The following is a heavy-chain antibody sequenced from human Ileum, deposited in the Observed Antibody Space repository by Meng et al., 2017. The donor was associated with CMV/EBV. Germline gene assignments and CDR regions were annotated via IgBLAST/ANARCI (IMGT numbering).Heavy chain of an antibody. V-gene: IGHV4-39*07. D-gene: IGHD1-26*01. CDR1: GDPISSGSHS. CDR2: MYFSGIA. J-gene: IGHJ4*02. CDR3: ARDLTNKWFYY. Sequence: QGEGPRLVKPAETLSLTCTASGDPISSGSHSWAWFRQPPGKRLEWIGSMYFSGIADYNPSLKSRVTISLHATQKQFSLRLTSVTAADSAVYFCARDLTNKWFYYWGQGTLVTVSS.